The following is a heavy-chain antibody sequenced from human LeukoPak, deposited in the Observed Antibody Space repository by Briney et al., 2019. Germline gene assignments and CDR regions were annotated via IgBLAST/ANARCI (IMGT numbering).Heavy chain of an antibody. Sequence: GGSLRLSCAASGFTLSSYWMNWVRQAPGKGLEWVANIKQDGSETYYVDSVKGRFTISRDNAKNSLYLQMNSLRAEDTAVYYCARDLSLYCSGGSCYSLNYWGQGTLVTVSS. V-gene: IGHV3-7*01. CDR1: GFTLSSYW. CDR3: ARDLSLYCSGGSCYSLNY. D-gene: IGHD2-15*01. CDR2: IKQDGSET. J-gene: IGHJ4*02.